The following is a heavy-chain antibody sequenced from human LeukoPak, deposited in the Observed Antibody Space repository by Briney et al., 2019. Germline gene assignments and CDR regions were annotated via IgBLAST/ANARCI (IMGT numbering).Heavy chain of an antibody. V-gene: IGHV4-59*08. Sequence: SETLSPTCTVSGGSISSYYWSWIRQPPGKGLEWIGYIYYSGSTNYNPSLKSRVTISVDTSKNQFSLKLSSVTAADTAVYYCASGDYGDYAYWGQGTLVTVSS. CDR1: GGSISSYY. CDR3: ASGDYGDYAY. D-gene: IGHD4-17*01. J-gene: IGHJ4*02. CDR2: IYYSGST.